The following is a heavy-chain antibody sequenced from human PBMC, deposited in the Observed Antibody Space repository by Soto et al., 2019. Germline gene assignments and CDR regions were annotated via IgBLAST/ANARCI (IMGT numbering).Heavy chain of an antibody. D-gene: IGHD6-19*01. CDR1: GFTFSSFS. CDR2: ISYDGSTK. Sequence: QVQLVESGGGVVQPGRSLRLSCAASGFTFSSFSLHWVRQAPGKGLEWLALISYDGSTKYNADSVKGRFTVSRDNSNNTLYLQLSSLRPEDTAVYYGARTTTVAGTPEFDYWGQGTLVTVSS. V-gene: IGHV3-30-3*01. J-gene: IGHJ4*02. CDR3: ARTTTVAGTPEFDY.